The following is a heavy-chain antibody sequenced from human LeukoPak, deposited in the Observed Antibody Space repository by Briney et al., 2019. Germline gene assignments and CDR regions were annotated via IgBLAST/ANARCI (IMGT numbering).Heavy chain of an antibody. V-gene: IGHV4-59*01. CDR2: VDYSGST. CDR3: ARDKDGVVIFH. Sequence: SETLSLTCTVSGGSIRSYYWSWIRQPPGKGLEWIGYVDYSGSTNYNPSLKSRVTISVDTSKNQFSLKLSSVTAADTAVYYCARDKDGVVIFHWGQGTLVTVSS. J-gene: IGHJ4*02. D-gene: IGHD3-3*01. CDR1: GGSIRSYY.